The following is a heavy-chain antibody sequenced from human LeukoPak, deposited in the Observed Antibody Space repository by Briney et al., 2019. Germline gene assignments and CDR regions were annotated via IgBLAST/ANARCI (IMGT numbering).Heavy chain of an antibody. CDR1: GYTFTGYY. Sequence: ASVKVSCKASGYTFTGYYMHWVRQAPGQGLEWMGRINPNSGGTNYAQKFQGRVTMTRDTSISTAYMELSGLRSDDTAVYYCARGGSSGYYYDDYFDYWGQGTLVTVSS. D-gene: IGHD3-22*01. V-gene: IGHV1-2*06. CDR2: INPNSGGT. CDR3: ARGGSSGYYYDDYFDY. J-gene: IGHJ4*02.